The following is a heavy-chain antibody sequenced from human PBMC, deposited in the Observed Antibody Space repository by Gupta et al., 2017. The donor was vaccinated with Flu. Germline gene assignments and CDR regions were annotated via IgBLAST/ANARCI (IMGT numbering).Heavy chain of an antibody. Sequence: MTWVRQALGKGLERVSGISAGGESTYYADSVKGRFTISRDNSKNTLYLQMNSLRSEDTAVYFSATHQFYFDYWGQGTLLTVSS. CDR3: ATHQFYFDY. CDR2: ISAGGEST. V-gene: IGHV3-23*01. J-gene: IGHJ4*02.